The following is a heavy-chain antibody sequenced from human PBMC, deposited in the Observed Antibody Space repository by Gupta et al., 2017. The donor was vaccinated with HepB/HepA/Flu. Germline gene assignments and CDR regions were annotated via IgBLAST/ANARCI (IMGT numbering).Heavy chain of an antibody. CDR3: ARHLTGDLRTHPFDY. V-gene: IGHV4-39*01. CDR2: IYYSGIT. Sequence: IYYSGITYYNPSLKSRVTISVDTSKNQFSLRLSSVTAADTAVYYCARHLTGDLRTHPFDYWGQGTLVSVSS. D-gene: IGHD1-26*01. J-gene: IGHJ4*02.